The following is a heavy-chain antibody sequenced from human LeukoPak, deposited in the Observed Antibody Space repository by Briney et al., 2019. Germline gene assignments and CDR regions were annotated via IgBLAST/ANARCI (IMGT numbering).Heavy chain of an antibody. Sequence: SETLSLTCSVSGGSISHYYFSWIRQPPGKGLEWIGYIFYNGSTYFNPSLKKRLTMSVDTSQKEFSLKLNSVTAADTAVYYCARDRGRFREYYFDYWGQGTLVTVSS. CDR3: ARDRGRFREYYFDY. CDR2: IFYNGST. D-gene: IGHD3-10*01. V-gene: IGHV4-59*01. J-gene: IGHJ4*02. CDR1: GGSISHYY.